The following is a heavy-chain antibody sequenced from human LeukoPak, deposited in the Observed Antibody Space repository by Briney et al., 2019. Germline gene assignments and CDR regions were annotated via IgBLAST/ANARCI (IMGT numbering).Heavy chain of an antibody. Sequence: SETLSLTCTISGGSISSYYWTWIRQPPGKGLEWIGYIYNSGTTNYNPSLNSRVTISIDTSKSQLSLKLNSLTAADTAVYYCAREEQRITIFGVVPNWFDPWGQGTLVTVSS. CDR2: IYNSGTT. J-gene: IGHJ5*02. CDR1: GGSISSYY. CDR3: AREEQRITIFGVVPNWFDP. D-gene: IGHD3-3*01. V-gene: IGHV4-4*08.